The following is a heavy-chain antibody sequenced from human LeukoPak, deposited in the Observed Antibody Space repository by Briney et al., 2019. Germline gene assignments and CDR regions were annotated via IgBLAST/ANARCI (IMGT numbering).Heavy chain of an antibody. CDR2: ISYDGSNK. J-gene: IGHJ4*02. V-gene: IGHV3-30*04. CDR1: GFTFSSYA. Sequence: GRSLRLSCAASGFTFSSYAMHWVRQASGKGLEWVAVISYDGSNKYYADSVKGRFTISRDNSKNTLYLQMNSLRAEDTAVYYCARGPASNTYYYDSSGYYGPYYFDYWGQGTLVTVSS. D-gene: IGHD3-22*01. CDR3: ARGPASNTYYYDSSGYYGPYYFDY.